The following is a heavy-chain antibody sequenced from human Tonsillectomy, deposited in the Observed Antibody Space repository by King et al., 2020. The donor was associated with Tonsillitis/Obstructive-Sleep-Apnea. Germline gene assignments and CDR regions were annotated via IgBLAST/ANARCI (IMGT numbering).Heavy chain of an antibody. CDR3: ARERGGYCSGGSCYGNWFDP. D-gene: IGHD2-15*01. V-gene: IGHV3-30*01. CDR1: GFTFSSYA. CDR2: ISYDGSNK. J-gene: IGHJ5*02. Sequence: VQLVESGGGVVQPGRSLRLSCASSGFTFSSYAMHWVRQAPGKGLEWGAVISYDGSNKYYADSVKDRFTISRNNSKNTLYLQMNSLIAEDTAVYYCARERGGYCSGGSCYGNWFDPWGQGTLVTVSS.